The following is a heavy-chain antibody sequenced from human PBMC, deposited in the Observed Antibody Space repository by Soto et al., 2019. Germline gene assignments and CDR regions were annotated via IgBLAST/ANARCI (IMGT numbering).Heavy chain of an antibody. Sequence: PSETLSLTCPVSGCSISSGGYYWSWIRQHPGKGLEWIGYIYYSGSTYYNPSLKSRVTISVDTSKNQFSLKLSSVTAADTAVYYCARDRGGYDPAFDYWGQGTLVTVSS. CDR2: IYYSGST. CDR1: GCSISSGGYY. V-gene: IGHV4-31*03. CDR3: ARDRGGYDPAFDY. D-gene: IGHD5-12*01. J-gene: IGHJ4*02.